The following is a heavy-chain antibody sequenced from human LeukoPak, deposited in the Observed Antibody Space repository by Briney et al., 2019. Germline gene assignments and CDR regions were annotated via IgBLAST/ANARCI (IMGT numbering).Heavy chain of an antibody. CDR2: TSGSGGST. D-gene: IGHD3-22*01. V-gene: IGHV3-23*01. J-gene: IGHJ3*02. CDR3: AKVMIVVVVAFDI. CDR1: GFTFSSYA. Sequence: GGSLRLSCAASGFTFSSYAMSWVRQAPGKGLEWVSATSGSGGSTYYADSVKGRFTISRDNSKNTLYLQMNSLRAEDTAVYYCAKVMIVVVVAFDIWGQGTMVTVSS.